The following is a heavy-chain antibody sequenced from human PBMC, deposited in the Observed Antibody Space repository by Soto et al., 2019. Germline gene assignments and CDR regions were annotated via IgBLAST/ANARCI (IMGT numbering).Heavy chain of an antibody. CDR2: ISTTGTSP. J-gene: IGHJ3*01. CDR3: ARDGHRGASDASHV. Sequence: VGSLRLSCTASGFSSSNYEMNWSRQAPGKGLEWVSHISTTGTSPYYADSVRGRFTVSRDTANNSIYLQMNSLRAEDTAVYYCARDGHRGASDASHVCGPAKMLPV. V-gene: IGHV3-48*03. D-gene: IGHD3-10*01. CDR1: GFSSSNYE.